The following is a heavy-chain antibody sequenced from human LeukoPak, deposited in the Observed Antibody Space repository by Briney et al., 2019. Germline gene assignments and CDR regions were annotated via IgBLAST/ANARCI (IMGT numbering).Heavy chain of an antibody. V-gene: IGHV1-46*01. CDR2: INPSGGST. J-gene: IGHJ3*02. CDR3: PRDLAPRCYDAHAFDI. CDR1: GYIFTSYY. Sequence: ASVKVSCKASGYIFTSYYIHWVRQAPGQGLEWVGIINPSGGSTSYAQKLQGRVTMTSDMSTNTVYMAVNSLKSDGPAAYYRPRDLAPRCYDAHAFDIWGQGTMVTVSS. D-gene: IGHD3-3*01.